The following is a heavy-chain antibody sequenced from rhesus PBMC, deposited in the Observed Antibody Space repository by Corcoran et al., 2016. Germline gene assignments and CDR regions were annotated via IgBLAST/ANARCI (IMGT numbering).Heavy chain of an antibody. D-gene: IGHD2-27*01. V-gene: IGHV4-76*01. CDR2: IYGSSGST. CDR1: GYSISSGYD. Sequence: QVQLQESGPGVVKPSENLSLNCAVSGYSISSGYDWSWIRQPPGKGLECIGYIYGSSGSTNYNPSLKNRVTISNDTSKNRFSLKLSSVTAADTAVYYCARGAGYLRYWGQGVLVTVSS. J-gene: IGHJ4*01. CDR3: ARGAGYLRY.